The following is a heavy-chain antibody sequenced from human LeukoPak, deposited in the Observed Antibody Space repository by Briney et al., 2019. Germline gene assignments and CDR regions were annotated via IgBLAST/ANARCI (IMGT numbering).Heavy chain of an antibody. CDR3: ATDSNYYDSSGPSAY. Sequence: ASVKVSCKASGYTLTSYDINWVRQATGQGLEWMGWMNPSSGKTGYAQKFQGRISMTRNTSISTAYMELSSLRSEDTAVYYCATDSNYYDSSGPSAYWGQGTLVTVSS. V-gene: IGHV1-8*01. D-gene: IGHD3-22*01. J-gene: IGHJ4*02. CDR2: MNPSSGKT. CDR1: GYTLTSYD.